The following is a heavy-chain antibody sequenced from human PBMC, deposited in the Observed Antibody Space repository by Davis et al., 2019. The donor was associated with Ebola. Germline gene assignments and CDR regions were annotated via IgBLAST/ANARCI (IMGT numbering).Heavy chain of an antibody. Sequence: MPSETLSLTCTVSGGSVSSGSYYWSWIRQPPGKGLEWIGSIYYSGSTYYNPSLKSRVTISVDTSKNQFSLKLSSVTAADTAVYYCARALNMESGPHGMDVWGQGTTVTVSS. CDR1: GGSVSSGSYY. V-gene: IGHV4-39*07. J-gene: IGHJ6*02. CDR3: ARALNMESGPHGMDV. D-gene: IGHD3-3*01. CDR2: IYYSGST.